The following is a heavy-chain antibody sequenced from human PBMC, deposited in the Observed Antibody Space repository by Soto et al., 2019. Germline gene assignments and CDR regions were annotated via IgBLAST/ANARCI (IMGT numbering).Heavy chain of an antibody. Sequence: EVPLVESGGGLVQPGRSLRLSCAASGFTFDDYAMHWVRQAPGKGLEWVSGISWNSGSIGYADSVKGRFTISRDNAKNSLYLQMNSLRAEDTALYYCAKAPLVGVVILDYWGQGTLVTVSS. V-gene: IGHV3-9*01. D-gene: IGHD3-3*01. CDR2: ISWNSGSI. J-gene: IGHJ4*02. CDR1: GFTFDDYA. CDR3: AKAPLVGVVILDY.